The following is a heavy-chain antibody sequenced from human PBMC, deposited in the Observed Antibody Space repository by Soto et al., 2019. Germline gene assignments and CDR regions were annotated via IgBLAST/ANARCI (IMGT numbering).Heavy chain of an antibody. CDR3: ARTLLWFGELFLNYFDY. J-gene: IGHJ4*02. CDR1: GFSLSTSGVG. Sequence: QITLKESGPTLVKPTQTLTLTCTFSGFSLSTSGVGVGWIRQPPGKALEWLALIYWDDDKRYSPSLKSRLTITKDTSKNQVVLTMTNMDPVDTATYYCARTLLWFGELFLNYFDYWGQGTLVTVSS. CDR2: IYWDDDK. D-gene: IGHD3-10*01. V-gene: IGHV2-5*02.